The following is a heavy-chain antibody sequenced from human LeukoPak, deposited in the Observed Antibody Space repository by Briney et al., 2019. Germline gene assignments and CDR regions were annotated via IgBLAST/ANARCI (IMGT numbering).Heavy chain of an antibody. V-gene: IGHV3-30*02. Sequence: GGSLRRSCAASGFILTSYGMHWVRQAPGKGLEWVAFLRFDGSNKYYGDSVKGRFTISRDTSKNTLFLQMDSLRAEDTAVYFCAKDRRTGSFYDPLDYWGQGTLVTVSS. D-gene: IGHD1-26*01. CDR1: GFILTSYG. CDR3: AKDRRTGSFYDPLDY. J-gene: IGHJ4*02. CDR2: LRFDGSNK.